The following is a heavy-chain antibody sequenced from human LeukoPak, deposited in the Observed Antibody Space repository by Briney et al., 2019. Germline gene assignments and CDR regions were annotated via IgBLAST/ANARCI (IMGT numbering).Heavy chain of an antibody. V-gene: IGHV4-59*11. CDR2: IYYSGST. CDR3: ARDHRSRMAGTWFDP. D-gene: IGHD2-8*01. CDR1: GGSISSHY. Sequence: SETLSLTCTVSGGSISSHYWSWIRQPPGKGLEWIGYIYYSGSTNYNPSPKSRVTISVDTSKNQFSLKLSSVTAADTAVYYCARDHRSRMAGTWFDPWGQGTLVTVSS. J-gene: IGHJ5*02.